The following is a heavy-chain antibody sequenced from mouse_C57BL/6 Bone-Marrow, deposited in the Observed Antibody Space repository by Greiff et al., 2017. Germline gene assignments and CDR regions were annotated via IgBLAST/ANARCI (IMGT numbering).Heavy chain of an antibody. J-gene: IGHJ1*03. Sequence: EVKLQQSGAELVRPGASVKLSCTASGFNIKDDYMHWVKQRPEQGLEWIGWIDPENGDTEYASKFQGKATITADTSSNTAYLQLSSLTSEDTAVYYCTTGPIYYYGSSYVRWYFDVWGTGTTVTVSS. D-gene: IGHD1-1*01. CDR1: GFNIKDDY. V-gene: IGHV14-4*01. CDR3: TTGPIYYYGSSYVRWYFDV. CDR2: IDPENGDT.